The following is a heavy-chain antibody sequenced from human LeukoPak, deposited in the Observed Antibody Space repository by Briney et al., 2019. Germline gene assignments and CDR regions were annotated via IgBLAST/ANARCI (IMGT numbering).Heavy chain of an antibody. V-gene: IGHV4-30-2*01. CDR2: IYHSGST. J-gene: IGHJ5*02. Sequence: SEILSLTCTVSGGSISSGSYYWSWIRQPPGKGLEWIGYIYHSGSTYYNPSLKSRVTISVDRSKNQFSLKLSSVTAADTAVYYCARGRYSSSPNWFDPWGQGTLVTVSS. CDR1: GGSISSGSYY. D-gene: IGHD6-13*01. CDR3: ARGRYSSSPNWFDP.